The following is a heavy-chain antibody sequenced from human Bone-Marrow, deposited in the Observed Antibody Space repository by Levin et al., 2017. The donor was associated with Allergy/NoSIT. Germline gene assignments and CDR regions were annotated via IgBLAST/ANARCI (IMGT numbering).Heavy chain of an antibody. D-gene: IGHD1-26*01. Sequence: SVKVSCKASGGTFTSYAISWVRQAPGQGLEWMGVIIPIFGAADYAQKFQGRVTIPADESTSTAYMELTNLRSECTDVYYCARVRLYSRKYSNLEHWGQGSLVTVPS. CDR2: IIPIFGAA. V-gene: IGHV1-69*13. CDR3: ARVRLYSRKYSNLEH. CDR1: GGTFTSYA. J-gene: IGHJ1*01.